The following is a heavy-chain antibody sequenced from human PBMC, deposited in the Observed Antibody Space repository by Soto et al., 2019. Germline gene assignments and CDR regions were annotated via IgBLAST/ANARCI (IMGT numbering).Heavy chain of an antibody. CDR3: GRHYYDSSGYYSFDY. D-gene: IGHD3-22*01. Sequence: SETLSLTCTVSGGSISSYYWSWIRQPPGKGLEWIGYIYYSGSTNYNPSLKSRVTISVDTSKNQFSLKLSSVTAADTAVYYCGRHYYDSSGYYSFDYWGQGTLVTVSS. V-gene: IGHV4-59*08. CDR2: IYYSGST. CDR1: GGSISSYY. J-gene: IGHJ4*02.